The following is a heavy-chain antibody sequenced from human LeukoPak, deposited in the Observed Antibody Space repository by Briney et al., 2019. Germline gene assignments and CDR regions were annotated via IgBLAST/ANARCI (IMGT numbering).Heavy chain of an antibody. CDR1: GFTFSSYG. V-gene: IGHV3-33*01. Sequence: PGRSLGLSCAASGFTFSSYGMHWVRQAPGKGLEWGAVIWYDGSNKYYADSVKGRFTISRDNSKNTLYLQMNSLRAEDTAVYYCARVGDYENSGSQPFDYWGQGTLVTVSS. D-gene: IGHD3-22*01. CDR2: IWYDGSNK. J-gene: IGHJ4*02. CDR3: ARVGDYENSGSQPFDY.